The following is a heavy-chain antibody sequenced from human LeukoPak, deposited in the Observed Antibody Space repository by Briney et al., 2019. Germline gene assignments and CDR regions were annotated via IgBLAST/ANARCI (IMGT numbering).Heavy chain of an antibody. CDR2: IKKDGSQR. D-gene: IGHD6-19*01. V-gene: IGHV3-7*03. J-gene: IGHJ3*02. CDR1: GFTFSNYW. Sequence: GGSLRLSRAASGFTFSNYWMNWVRQAPGKGLEWVANIKKDGSQRNYVDSAKGRFTISRDNSKNTLYLQMNSLRAEDTAVYYCAKDLTYGSSGWYNAFDIWGQGTMVTVSS. CDR3: AKDLTYGSSGWYNAFDI.